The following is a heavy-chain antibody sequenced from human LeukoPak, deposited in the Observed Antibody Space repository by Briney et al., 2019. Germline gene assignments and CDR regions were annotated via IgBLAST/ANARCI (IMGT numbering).Heavy chain of an antibody. J-gene: IGHJ4*02. CDR1: GGTFSSYA. V-gene: IGHV1-69*01. CDR2: IIPIFGTA. D-gene: IGHD2-21*01. Sequence: SVKVSCKASGGTFSSYAISWVRQAPGQGLEWMGGIIPIFGTANYAQKFQGRVTITADESTSTAYMELSSLRSEDAAVYFCAKAPVTSCRGAYCYPFDSWGQGTLVTVSS. CDR3: AKAPVTSCRGAYCYPFDS.